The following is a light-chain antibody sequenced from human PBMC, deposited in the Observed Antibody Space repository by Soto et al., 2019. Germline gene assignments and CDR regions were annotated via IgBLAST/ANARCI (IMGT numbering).Light chain of an antibody. CDR1: QSVPSTY. V-gene: IGKV3-20*01. J-gene: IGKJ1*01. CDR3: QQFGNSPWT. Sequence: VLSQSPGRLSLSPGERATLSCRASQSVPSTYFAWYQQKSGQPPRLLISGTSNRATGIPDRFSGSGSGRDFTRTISRLEPEDFAVYFCQQFGNSPWTFGQGTKVDIK. CDR2: GTS.